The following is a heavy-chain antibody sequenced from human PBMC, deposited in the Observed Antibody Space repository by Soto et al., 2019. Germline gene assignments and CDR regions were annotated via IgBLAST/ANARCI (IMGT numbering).Heavy chain of an antibody. Sequence: GGSLRLSCAASGFTVSSNYMSWVRQAPGKGLEWVSVIYSGGSTYYADSVKGRFTISRDNSKNTLYLQMNSLRAEDTAVYSCAKAIAVADPFDYWGQGTLVTVSS. CDR2: IYSGGST. CDR3: AKAIAVADPFDY. CDR1: GFTVSSNY. J-gene: IGHJ4*02. V-gene: IGHV3-53*01. D-gene: IGHD6-19*01.